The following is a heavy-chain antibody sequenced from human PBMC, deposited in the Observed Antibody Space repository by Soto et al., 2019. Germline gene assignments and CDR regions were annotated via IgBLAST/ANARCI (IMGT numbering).Heavy chain of an antibody. CDR2: ISASGGST. CDR3: AKGNSGWTRFDP. CDR1: GFTFSSYA. Sequence: GGSLRLSCAASGFTFSSYAMTWVRQAPGKGLEWVSSISASGGSTYYADSVKGRFTISRDNSKNTLYLQMNSLRAEDTAVYYCAKGNSGWTRFDPWGQGTLVTVSS. J-gene: IGHJ5*02. V-gene: IGHV3-23*01. D-gene: IGHD6-19*01.